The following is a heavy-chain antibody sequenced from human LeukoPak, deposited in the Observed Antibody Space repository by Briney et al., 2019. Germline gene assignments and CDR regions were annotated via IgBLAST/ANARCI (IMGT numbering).Heavy chain of an antibody. CDR2: IIPIFGTA. Sequence: SVKVSCKASGGTFSSYAISWVRQAPGQGLEWMGGIIPIFGTASYAQKFQGRVTITADESTSTAYMELSSLRSEDTAVYYCARAEWELLWYFDYWGQGTLVTVSS. CDR1: GGTFSSYA. CDR3: ARAEWELLWYFDY. V-gene: IGHV1-69*01. J-gene: IGHJ4*02. D-gene: IGHD1-26*01.